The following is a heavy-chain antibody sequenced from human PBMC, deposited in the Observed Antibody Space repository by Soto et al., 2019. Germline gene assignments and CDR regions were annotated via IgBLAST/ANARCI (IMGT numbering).Heavy chain of an antibody. CDR2: INHSGDST. CDR3: ARATRSGSPHFDH. Sequence: GASVKVSCKGAGYTFSNYYMHWVRQAPGQGLEWMGIINHSGDSTSYTQEFQGRVTMTRETSTSTLYMELSSLRSEDTAVYYCARATRSGSPHFDHWGQGTLVTVSS. V-gene: IGHV1-46*01. CDR1: GYTFSNYY. J-gene: IGHJ4*02. D-gene: IGHD5-12*01.